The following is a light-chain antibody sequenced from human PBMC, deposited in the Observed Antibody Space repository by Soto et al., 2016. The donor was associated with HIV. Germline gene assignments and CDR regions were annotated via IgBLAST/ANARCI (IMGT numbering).Light chain of an antibody. CDR3: QQYKTYPLT. V-gene: IGKV1-5*03. J-gene: IGKJ4*01. CDR2: KAS. Sequence: DIQMTQSPSTLSASVGDRVTITCRASQSISSWLAWNQQKPGKAPKLLIYKASSLESGVPSRFSGSASGTDFTLTISSLQPEDFATYFCQQYKTYPLTFGGGTKVQIK. CDR1: QSISSW.